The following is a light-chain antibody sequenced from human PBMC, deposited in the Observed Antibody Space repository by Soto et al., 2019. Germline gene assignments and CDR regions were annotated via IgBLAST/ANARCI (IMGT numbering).Light chain of an antibody. J-gene: IGKJ1*01. Sequence: DIVLTQSPATLSLSPGQRATLSCRASQSVGNYLAWYQQTPGQAPRLLIYDASNRATGIPARFSGSGSGTDFTLTITYLETEDSAAFYCQQRSNWPPTFGQGTKVDIK. CDR2: DAS. CDR1: QSVGNY. CDR3: QQRSNWPPT. V-gene: IGKV3-11*01.